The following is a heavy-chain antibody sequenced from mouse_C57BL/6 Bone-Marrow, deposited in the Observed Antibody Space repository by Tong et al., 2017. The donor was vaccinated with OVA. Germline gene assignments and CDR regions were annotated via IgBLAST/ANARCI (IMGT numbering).Heavy chain of an antibody. CDR1: GFNIKNTY. Sequence: EVQLQESVAELVRPGASVKLSCTASGFNIKNTYMHWVKQRPEQGLEWIGRIDPANGNTKYAPKFQGKATITADTSSNTAYLQLSSLTSEDTAIYYCTTGGYYSDWYFDVWGTGTTVTVSS. CDR2: IDPANGNT. J-gene: IGHJ1*03. D-gene: IGHD2-3*01. V-gene: IGHV14-3*01. CDR3: TTGGYYSDWYFDV.